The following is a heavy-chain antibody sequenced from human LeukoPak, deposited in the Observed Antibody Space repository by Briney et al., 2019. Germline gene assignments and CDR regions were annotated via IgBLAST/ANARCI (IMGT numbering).Heavy chain of an antibody. V-gene: IGHV4-59*12. CDR3: ARGITAFDI. D-gene: IGHD3-3*01. Sequence: PSETLSLTCTVSGGSISSYYWSWIRQPLGKGLEWFGYFYYSGSTNYNPSLKSRVTISVDTSKNQFSLKLSSVTAADTAVYYCARGITAFDIWGQGTMVTVSS. J-gene: IGHJ3*02. CDR2: FYYSGST. CDR1: GGSISSYY.